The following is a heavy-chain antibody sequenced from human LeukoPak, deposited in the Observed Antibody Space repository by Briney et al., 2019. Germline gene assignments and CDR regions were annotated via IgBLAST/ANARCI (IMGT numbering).Heavy chain of an antibody. CDR1: GFTFSSYS. J-gene: IGHJ4*02. D-gene: IGHD6-13*01. V-gene: IGHV3-48*01. Sequence: PGGSLRLSCAASGFTFSSYSMNWVRQAPGKGLEWVSYISSSSSTIYYADSVKGRFTISRDNAKNSLYLQMNSLRAEDTAVYYCARVLNSLPAAGTFDYWGQGTLVTVSS. CDR2: ISSSSSTI. CDR3: ARVLNSLPAAGTFDY.